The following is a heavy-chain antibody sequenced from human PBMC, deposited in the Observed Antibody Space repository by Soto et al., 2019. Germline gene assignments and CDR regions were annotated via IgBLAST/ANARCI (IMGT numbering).Heavy chain of an antibody. V-gene: IGHV3-21*01. CDR2: ISSSSSYI. Sequence: EVQLVESGGGLVKPGGSLRLSCAASGFTFSSYSMNWVRQAPGKGLEWVSSISSSSSYIYYADSVKGRFTISRDNAKNSLYLQMNSLRAEDTAVYYCARAWDYSNSGLFDYWGQGTLVTVSS. D-gene: IGHD4-4*01. CDR1: GFTFSSYS. CDR3: ARAWDYSNSGLFDY. J-gene: IGHJ4*02.